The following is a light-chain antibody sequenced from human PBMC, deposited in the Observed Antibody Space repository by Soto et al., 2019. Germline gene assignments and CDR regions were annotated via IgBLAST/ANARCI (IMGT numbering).Light chain of an antibody. J-gene: IGKJ2*01. CDR2: NVS. CDR3: EPETSLYT. V-gene: IGKV1-5*03. CDR1: QRTSGW. Sequence: DIQMTQSPSTLSASVEDRVTITCRANQRTSGWLAWYQQKSGKAPKLLMYNVSTLESGVPSRFSGSGSETAFTLTISSLQPDDFATYYCEPETSLYTVGQGTKLEIK.